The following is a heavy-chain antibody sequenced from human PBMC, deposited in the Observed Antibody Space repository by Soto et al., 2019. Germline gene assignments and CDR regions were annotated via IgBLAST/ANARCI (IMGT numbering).Heavy chain of an antibody. D-gene: IGHD3-9*01. CDR2: IKQDGSEK. Sequence: GGSLRLSCAASGFTFSSYLMSWVRQAPGKGLEWVANIKQDGSEKYYVDSVKGRFTISRDNAKNSLYLQMNSLRAEDTAVYYCARENYDILTGYYVNYWGQGTLVTVSS. CDR1: GFTFSSYL. J-gene: IGHJ4*02. V-gene: IGHV3-7*01. CDR3: ARENYDILTGYYVNY.